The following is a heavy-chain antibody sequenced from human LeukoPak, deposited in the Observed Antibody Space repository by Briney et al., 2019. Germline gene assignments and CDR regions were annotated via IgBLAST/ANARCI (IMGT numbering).Heavy chain of an antibody. CDR1: EFTFSTYG. V-gene: IGHV3-33*01. D-gene: IGHD6-13*01. Sequence: GRSLTLSCAASEFTFSTYGMHWVRQAPGKGLEWVAVIWPNGSNKYHPDSVKGRFTISRDNSKSTLFLQMSSLAAEDTAVYYCVGELLTAAGTIGAFDIWGGGTMVTVSS. CDR3: VGELLTAAGTIGAFDI. CDR2: IWPNGSNK. J-gene: IGHJ3*02.